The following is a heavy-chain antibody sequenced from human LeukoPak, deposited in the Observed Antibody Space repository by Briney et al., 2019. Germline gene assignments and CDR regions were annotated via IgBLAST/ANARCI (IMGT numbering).Heavy chain of an antibody. CDR2: IIPILGTT. D-gene: IGHD4-23*01. Sequence: SVKVSCKASGGTFSTYSITWVRQAPGQGLEWMGGIIPILGTTNFAQKFQDRFTITADESTSTAYMELSSLRSEDTAVYYCASGLRWFPGETDHWGQGTLVTVSS. V-gene: IGHV1-69*13. J-gene: IGHJ4*02. CDR3: ASGLRWFPGETDH. CDR1: GGTFSTYS.